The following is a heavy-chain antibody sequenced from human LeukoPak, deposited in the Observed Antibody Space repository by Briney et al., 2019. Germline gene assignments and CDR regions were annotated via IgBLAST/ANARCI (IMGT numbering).Heavy chain of an antibody. CDR3: ATGGGRGYSYGALDY. CDR1: GFTVRDNY. V-gene: IGHV3-66*01. J-gene: IGHJ4*02. CDR2: IYIDGST. D-gene: IGHD5-18*01. Sequence: GGSLRLSCAISGFTVRDNYMTWVRQAPGKGLESVSVIYIDGSTYYADSVKGRSTITRDNSKNILYFQMNTLRAEDTAVYHCATGGGRGYSYGALDYWGQGTPVTVSS.